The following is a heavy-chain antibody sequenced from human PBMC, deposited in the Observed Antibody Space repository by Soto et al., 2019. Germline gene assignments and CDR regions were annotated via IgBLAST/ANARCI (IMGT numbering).Heavy chain of an antibody. J-gene: IGHJ4*02. V-gene: IGHV4-59*12. CDR3: ARDSYYLIYSPPGSN. Sequence: SETLSLTCTVSGGSISSYYWSWIRQPPGKGLEWIGYIYYSGSTNYNPSLKSRVTISVDTSKNQFSLKLSSVTAADTAVYYCARDSYYLIYSPPGSNWGQGTLVTVSS. D-gene: IGHD1-26*01. CDR2: IYYSGST. CDR1: GGSISSYY.